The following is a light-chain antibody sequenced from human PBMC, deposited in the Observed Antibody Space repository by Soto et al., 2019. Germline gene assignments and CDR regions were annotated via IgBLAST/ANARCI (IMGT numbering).Light chain of an antibody. CDR1: SSDVGGYNY. CDR2: EVT. Sequence: QSVLTQPPSASGSPGQSVAISCTGTSSDVGGYNYVSWYQQHPGKAPKLMIYEVTKRPSGVPDRFSGSKSGNTASLTVSGLQGEDEADYYCSSYAGGNSHVVFGGGTKVTVL. CDR3: SSYAGGNSHVV. J-gene: IGLJ2*01. V-gene: IGLV2-8*01.